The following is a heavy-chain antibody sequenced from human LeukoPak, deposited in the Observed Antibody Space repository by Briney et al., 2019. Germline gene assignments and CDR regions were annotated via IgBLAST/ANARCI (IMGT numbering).Heavy chain of an antibody. V-gene: IGHV3-9*01. CDR1: GFTFDDYA. Sequence: PGGSLRLSCAASGFTFDDYAMHWVRQAPGEGLEWVSGISWNSGSIGYADSVKGRFTISRDNAKNSLYLQMNSLRAEDTALYYCAKVLDRLAVVGAFDIWGQGTMVTVSS. J-gene: IGHJ3*02. CDR2: ISWNSGSI. CDR3: AKVLDRLAVVGAFDI. D-gene: IGHD2-15*01.